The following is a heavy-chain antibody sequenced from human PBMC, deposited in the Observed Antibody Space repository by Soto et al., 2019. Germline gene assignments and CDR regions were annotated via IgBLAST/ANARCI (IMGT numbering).Heavy chain of an antibody. CDR3: GRGGGYYTGAFDY. J-gene: IGHJ4*02. V-gene: IGHV1-46*01. Sequence: QVQLVQSGAEVKKPGASVKVSCKATGYSFTSYYVHWVRQAPGQGLEWMGKIYPSGGSTGYAQNFQGVVTMTWDTSTSAVFMELSSLRSEDTAVYYCGRGGGYYTGAFDYWGQGTLVTVSS. CDR2: IYPSGGST. D-gene: IGHD3-3*01. CDR1: GYSFTSYY.